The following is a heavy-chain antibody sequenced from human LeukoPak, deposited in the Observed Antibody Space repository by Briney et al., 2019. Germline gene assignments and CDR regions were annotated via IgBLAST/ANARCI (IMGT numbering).Heavy chain of an antibody. CDR2: ITSSSSNI. V-gene: IGHV3-48*01. CDR1: GFRFSDFG. J-gene: IGHJ3*02. D-gene: IGHD3-22*01. Sequence: GGSLRLSCGASGFRFSDFGMNWVRQAPGKGLEWVSHITSSSSNINYADSVKGRFTTSRDNAKNSLYLQMNSLRAEDTAVYYCAKTKITLIVVANPNSGALDIWGQGTMVTVSS. CDR3: AKTKITLIVVANPNSGALDI.